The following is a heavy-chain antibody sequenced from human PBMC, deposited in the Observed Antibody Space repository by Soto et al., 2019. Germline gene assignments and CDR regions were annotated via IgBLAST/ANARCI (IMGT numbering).Heavy chain of an antibody. J-gene: IGHJ5*02. CDR3: ARDAFSGYYNWFDP. D-gene: IGHD3-22*01. CDR2: IWYDGSNK. V-gene: IGHV3-33*01. Sequence: QVQLVESGGGVVQPGRSLRLSCAASGFTFSSYGMHWVRQAPGKGLEWVAVIWYDGSNKYYADSVKGRFTISRDNSKNTLYLQMNSLRAEDTAVYYCARDAFSGYYNWFDPWGQGTLVTVSS. CDR1: GFTFSSYG.